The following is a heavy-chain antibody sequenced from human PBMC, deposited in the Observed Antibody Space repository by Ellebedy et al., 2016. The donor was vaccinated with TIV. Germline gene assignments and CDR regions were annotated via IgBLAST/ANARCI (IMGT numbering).Heavy chain of an antibody. D-gene: IGHD4-23*01. J-gene: IGHJ4*02. V-gene: IGHV3-23*01. CDR2: ISFSGGAT. Sequence: GESLKISXVGSGFSFSDSAMSWVRQAPGRGLEWVSSISFSGGATKYADPVKGRFTLSRDNSKNTLSLEMKSLRAEDTAVYYCAKDQGSTVVSKGRDYWGQGILVTVSS. CDR1: GFSFSDSA. CDR3: AKDQGSTVVSKGRDY.